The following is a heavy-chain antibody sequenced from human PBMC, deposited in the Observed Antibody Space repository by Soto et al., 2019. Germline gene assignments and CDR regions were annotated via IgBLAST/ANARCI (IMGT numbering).Heavy chain of an antibody. CDR2: ISSSSSTI. CDR1: GFTFSSYS. D-gene: IGHD6-13*01. J-gene: IGHJ1*01. Sequence: EVQLVESGGGLVQPGGSLRLSCAASGFTFSSYSMNWVRQAPGKGLEWVSYISSSSSTIYYADSVKGRFTISRDNAKNSLYLQLNSLRAEDTAVYYCARVSSWREYFQHWGQGTLVTVSS. CDR3: ARVSSWREYFQH. V-gene: IGHV3-48*01.